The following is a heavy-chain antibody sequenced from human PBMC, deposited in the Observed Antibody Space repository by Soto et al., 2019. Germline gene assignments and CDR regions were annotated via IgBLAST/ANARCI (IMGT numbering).Heavy chain of an antibody. CDR3: VRDLGYCINGVCSS. Sequence: PGGSLRLSCAASGFTFSSYWMHWVRQGPGKGLEWVSRISNDGTGTTYADSVQGRFTVSRDNSKTTVYLQMNRLRPEDTAVYFCVRDLGYCINGVCSSWGQGTRVTV. CDR2: ISNDGTGT. CDR1: GFTFSSYW. J-gene: IGHJ4*02. V-gene: IGHV3-74*01. D-gene: IGHD2-8*01.